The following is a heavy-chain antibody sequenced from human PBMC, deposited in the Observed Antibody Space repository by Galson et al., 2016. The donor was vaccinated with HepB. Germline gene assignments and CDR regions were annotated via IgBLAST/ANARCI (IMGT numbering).Heavy chain of an antibody. D-gene: IGHD2-21*02. J-gene: IGHJ4*02. Sequence: SLRLSCAASGFSFSKAWMNWVRQAPGKGLEWLAGILYDGSNEYYGDSVKGRFTISRDNSKKTLNLQMNSLTSEDTAVYYCAKDAILACGHDCYIDYWGQGTLVTVSS. V-gene: IGHV3-30*18. CDR3: AKDAILACGHDCYIDY. CDR2: ILYDGSNE. CDR1: GFSFSKAW.